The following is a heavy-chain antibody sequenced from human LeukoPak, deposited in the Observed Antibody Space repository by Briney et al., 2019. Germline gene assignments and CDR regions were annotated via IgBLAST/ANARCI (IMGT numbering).Heavy chain of an antibody. CDR1: GGTFSSYA. Sequence: SVKVSCKASGGTFSSYAISWLRQAPGQGLEWMGRIIPILGIANYAQKFQGRVTITADKSTSTAYMELSSLRSEDTAVYYCARDFRGRAYYYDSSGYYFDYWGQGTLVTVSS. CDR3: ARDFRGRAYYYDSSGYYFDY. J-gene: IGHJ4*02. D-gene: IGHD3-22*01. CDR2: IIPILGIA. V-gene: IGHV1-69*04.